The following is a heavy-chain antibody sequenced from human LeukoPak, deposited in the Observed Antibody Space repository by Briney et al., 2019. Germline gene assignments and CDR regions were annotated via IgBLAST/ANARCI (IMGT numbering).Heavy chain of an antibody. CDR3: ARGEYYYDSSGYPRSTAFDI. V-gene: IGHV4-34*01. D-gene: IGHD3-22*01. Sequence: SETLSLTCAVYGGSFSGYYWSWIRQPPGKGLEWIGEINHSGSANYNPSLKSRVTISVDTSKNQFSLKLSSVTAADTAVYYCARGEYYYDSSGYPRSTAFDIWGQGTMVTVSS. CDR2: INHSGSA. CDR1: GGSFSGYY. J-gene: IGHJ3*02.